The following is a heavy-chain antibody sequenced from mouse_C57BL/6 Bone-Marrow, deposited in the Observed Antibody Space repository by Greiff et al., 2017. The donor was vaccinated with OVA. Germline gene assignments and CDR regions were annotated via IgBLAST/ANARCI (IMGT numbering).Heavy chain of an antibody. D-gene: IGHD1-1*01. V-gene: IGHV1-59*01. CDR2: IDPSDSYT. Sequence: QVQLQQSGAELVRPGTSVKLSCKASGYTFTSYWMHWVKQRPGQGLEWIGVIDPSDSYTNYNQKFKGKATLTVDTSSSTAYMQLSSLTSEDSAVYYCARGTTVVVPYFDYWGQGTTLTVSS. CDR1: GYTFTSYW. CDR3: ARGTTVVVPYFDY. J-gene: IGHJ2*01.